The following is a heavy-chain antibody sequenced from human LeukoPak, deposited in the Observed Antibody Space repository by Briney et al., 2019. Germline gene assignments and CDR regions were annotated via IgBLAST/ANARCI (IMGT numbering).Heavy chain of an antibody. D-gene: IGHD3-9*01. CDR1: GYTFTSYD. V-gene: IGHV1-8*01. CDR2: MNPNSGNT. CDR3: ARGTRGDILTGYSLGY. Sequence: ASVKVSCKASGYTFTSYDINWVRQATGQGLEWMGWMNPNSGNTGYAQKFQGRVTMTRNTSISIAYMKVSSLRSEDTAVYYCARGTRGDILTGYSLGYWGQGTLVTVSS. J-gene: IGHJ4*02.